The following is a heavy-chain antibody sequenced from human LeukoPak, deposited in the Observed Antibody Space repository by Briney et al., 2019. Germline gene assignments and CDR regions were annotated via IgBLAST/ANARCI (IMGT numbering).Heavy chain of an antibody. J-gene: IGHJ5*02. Sequence: ASVKVSCKASGYTFTSYDINWVRQATGQGREWMGWMNPNSGNTGYAQKFQGRVTMTRNTSISTAYMELSRLRSDDTAVYYCAYSGSYYWFDPWGQGTLVTVSS. CDR1: GYTFTSYD. V-gene: IGHV1-8*01. CDR3: AYSGSYYWFDP. D-gene: IGHD1-26*01. CDR2: MNPNSGNT.